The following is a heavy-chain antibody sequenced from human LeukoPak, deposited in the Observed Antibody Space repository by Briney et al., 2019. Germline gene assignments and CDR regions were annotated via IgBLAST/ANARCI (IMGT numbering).Heavy chain of an antibody. CDR1: GFTVSSNY. V-gene: IGHV3-66*02. J-gene: IGHJ3*02. Sequence: QPGGSLRLSCAASGFTVSSNYMSWVRQAPGKGLEWVSVIYSGGSTYYADSVKGRFTISSDNSKNTLYLQMNSLRAEDTAVYYCARENIVVVPAAHAFDIWGQGTMVTVSS. CDR3: ARENIVVVPAAHAFDI. D-gene: IGHD2-2*01. CDR2: IYSGGST.